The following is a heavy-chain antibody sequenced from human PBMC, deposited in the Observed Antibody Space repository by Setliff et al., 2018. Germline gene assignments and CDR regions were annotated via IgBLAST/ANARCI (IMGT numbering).Heavy chain of an antibody. V-gene: IGHV3-21*01. CDR3: ARTCSGSGCYAGLES. Sequence: GGSLRLSCAASGFTFDDYTMNWIRQAPGQGLEWVSSIDTSSTWIYYADSVKGRFTISRDNAKDSLFLQMNSLRAEDTAVYYCARTCSGSGCYAGLESWGQGTPVTVSS. D-gene: IGHD2-15*01. CDR2: IDTSSTWI. CDR1: GFTFDDYT. J-gene: IGHJ4*02.